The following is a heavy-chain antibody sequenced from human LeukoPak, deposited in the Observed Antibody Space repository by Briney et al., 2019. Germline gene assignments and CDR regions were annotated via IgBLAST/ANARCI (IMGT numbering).Heavy chain of an antibody. J-gene: IGHJ4*02. Sequence: ASVKVSCKASGYTFTSYGISWVRQAPGQGLEWMGWISAYNGNTNYAQKLQGRVTMTTDTSTSTAYMELRSLRSDDTAVYYCARVDRWELLPTLDYWGQGTPVTVSS. V-gene: IGHV1-18*01. CDR3: ARVDRWELLPTLDY. CDR1: GYTFTSYG. D-gene: IGHD1-26*01. CDR2: ISAYNGNT.